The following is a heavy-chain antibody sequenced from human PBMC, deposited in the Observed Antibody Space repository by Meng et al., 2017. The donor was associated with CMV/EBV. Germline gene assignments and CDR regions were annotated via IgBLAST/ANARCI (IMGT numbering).Heavy chain of an antibody. CDR3: ARDMVVPATASYYFDY. CDR1: GFTFSSYW. V-gene: IGHV3-7*01. CDR2: IKQDGSEK. D-gene: IGHD2-2*01. J-gene: IGHJ4*02. Sequence: GGSLRLSCAASGFTFSSYWMSRVRQAPGKGLEWAANIKQDGSEKYYVDSVKGRFTISRDNAKNSLYLQMNSLRAEDTAVYYCARDMVVPATASYYFDYWGQGTLVTVSS.